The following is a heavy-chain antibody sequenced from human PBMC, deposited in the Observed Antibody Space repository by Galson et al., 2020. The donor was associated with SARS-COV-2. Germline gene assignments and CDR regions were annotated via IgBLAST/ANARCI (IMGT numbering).Heavy chain of an antibody. CDR2: IYTSGST. CDR3: ARDWSGGRCYPAGFDY. J-gene: IGHJ4*02. D-gene: IGHD2-15*01. V-gene: IGHV4-4*07. CDR1: GGSISSYY. Sequence: ASETLSLTCTVSGGSISSYYWSWIRQPAGKGLEWIGRIYTSGSTNYNPSLKSRVTMSVDTSKNQFSLKLSSVTAADTAVYYCARDWSGGRCYPAGFDYWGQGTLVTVSS.